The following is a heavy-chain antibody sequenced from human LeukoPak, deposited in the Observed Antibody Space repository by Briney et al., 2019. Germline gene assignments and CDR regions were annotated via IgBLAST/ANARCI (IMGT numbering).Heavy chain of an antibody. Sequence: SVKVSCKASGGTFTSYDISWVRQAPGQGLEWMGGIIPIFGTAKYAEKFQGRVTITADESTTTAYMELSSLRSEDTAVYSCAPYGSGSWDYWGQGTLVTVSS. CDR2: IIPIFGTA. D-gene: IGHD3-10*01. CDR1: GGTFTSYD. CDR3: APYGSGSWDY. J-gene: IGHJ4*02. V-gene: IGHV1-69*13.